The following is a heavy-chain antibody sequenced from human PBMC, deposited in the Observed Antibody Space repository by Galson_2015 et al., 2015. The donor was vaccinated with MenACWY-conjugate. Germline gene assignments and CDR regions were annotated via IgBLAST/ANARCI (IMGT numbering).Heavy chain of an antibody. CDR1: GYPFTAYF. CDR2: IDPKSGGA. D-gene: IGHD2-2*01. Sequence: SVKVSGKASGYPFTAYFIHWVRQAPGQGLQWMGWIDPKSGGATYAQNFQVRVNMTRDTSLSTAYMDLSSLRSDDAAVYYCTRDRHPPSAPFDYWGQGTLVTVSS. V-gene: IGHV1-2*02. CDR3: TRDRHPPSAPFDY. J-gene: IGHJ4*02.